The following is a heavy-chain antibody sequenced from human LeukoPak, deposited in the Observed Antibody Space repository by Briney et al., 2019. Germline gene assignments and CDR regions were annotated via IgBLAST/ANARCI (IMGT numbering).Heavy chain of an antibody. J-gene: IGHJ4*02. CDR1: GFTLSNDW. Sequence: GGSLRLACAASGFTLSNDWTIWVRQAPGKGLECVANIKKDGTEIYYRDSVKRRFTISRDNAKNSLYLQMNSLRVEESTVYYCGRGWAVDFWGQGTLVTVSS. V-gene: IGHV3-7*01. CDR3: GRGWAVDF. CDR2: IKKDGTEI. D-gene: IGHD5-24*01.